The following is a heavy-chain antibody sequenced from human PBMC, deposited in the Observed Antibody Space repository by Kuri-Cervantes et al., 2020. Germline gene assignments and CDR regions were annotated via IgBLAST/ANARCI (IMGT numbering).Heavy chain of an antibody. Sequence: LSLTCAASGFTFSDYYMSWIRQAPGKGLEWVSYISSSGSTIYYADSVKGRFTISRDNAKNSLYLQMNSLRAEDTAVYYCARDGAGTTASYYYYYYYMDVWGKGTMVTVSS. D-gene: IGHD3-10*01. J-gene: IGHJ6*03. CDR3: ARDGAGTTASYYYYYYYMDV. CDR1: GFTFSDYY. CDR2: ISSSGSTI. V-gene: IGHV3-11*04.